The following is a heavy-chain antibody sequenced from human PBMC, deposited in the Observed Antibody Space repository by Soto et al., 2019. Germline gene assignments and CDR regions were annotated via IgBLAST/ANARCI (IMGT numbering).Heavy chain of an antibody. D-gene: IGHD2-15*01. V-gene: IGHV3-66*01. CDR2: IYSGGST. Sequence: EVQLVESGGGLVQPGGSLRLSCAASGFTVSSNYMSWVRQAPWKGLEWVSVIYSGGSTYYADSVKGRFTISRDNSKNTLYLQMNSLRAEYTAVYYCVGYCSGGSCPYYWGQGTLVTVSA. CDR3: VGYCSGGSCPYY. CDR1: GFTVSSNY. J-gene: IGHJ4*02.